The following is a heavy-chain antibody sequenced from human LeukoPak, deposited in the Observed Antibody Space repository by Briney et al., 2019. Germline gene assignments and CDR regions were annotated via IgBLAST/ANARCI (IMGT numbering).Heavy chain of an antibody. D-gene: IGHD5-12*01. CDR3: ARDIVATRSLDY. CDR2: INPSGGST. CDR1: GYTFTSYY. J-gene: IGHJ4*02. V-gene: IGHV1-46*01. Sequence: ASVKVSCKASGYTFTSYYMHWVRQAPGQGLEWMGIINPSGGSTSYAQKFQGRVTMTRDMSTSTVYMELSSLRSEDAAVYYCARDIVATRSLDYWGQGTLVTVSS.